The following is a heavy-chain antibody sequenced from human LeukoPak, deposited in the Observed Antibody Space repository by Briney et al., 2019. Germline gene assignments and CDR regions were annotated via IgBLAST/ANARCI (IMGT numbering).Heavy chain of an antibody. CDR2: ISGSGRNV. J-gene: IGHJ6*02. CDR1: GFTFSDYY. V-gene: IGHV3-11*01. D-gene: IGHD3-22*01. CDR3: ARSIGYYYTMDV. Sequence: KSGGSLRLSCAASGFTFSDYYMSWIRQAPGRGLEWVSDISGSGRNVYYGDSVKGRFTISRDNAKNSLYLQMNNLRAEDTAVYYCARSIGYYYTMDVWGQGTTVTVSS.